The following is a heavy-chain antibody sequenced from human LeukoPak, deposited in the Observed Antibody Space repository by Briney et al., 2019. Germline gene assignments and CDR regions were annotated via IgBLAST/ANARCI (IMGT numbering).Heavy chain of an antibody. J-gene: IGHJ4*02. V-gene: IGHV3-30*18. Sequence: PGRSLRLSCAASGFTFSSYGMHWVRQAPGKGLEWVAVISYDGSNKYYADSVKGRFTISRDNSKNTLYLQMNSLRAEDTAVYYCAKDRGSFDYWGQGTLVTVSS. CDR3: AKDRGSFDY. CDR2: ISYDGSNK. CDR1: GFTFSSYG. D-gene: IGHD2-15*01.